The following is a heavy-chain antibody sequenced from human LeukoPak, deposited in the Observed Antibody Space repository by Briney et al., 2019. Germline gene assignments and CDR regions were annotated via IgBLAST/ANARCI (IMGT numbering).Heavy chain of an antibody. Sequence: SETLSLTCTVSGGSISSSSYYWGWLRQPPGKGLEWIGSIYYSGSTYYNPSLKSRVTISVDTSKNQFSLKLSSVTAADTAVYYCATAPDSGWYSLNWFDPWGQGTLVTVSS. V-gene: IGHV4-39*07. CDR3: ATAPDSGWYSLNWFDP. CDR2: IYYSGST. CDR1: GGSISSSSYY. J-gene: IGHJ5*02. D-gene: IGHD6-19*01.